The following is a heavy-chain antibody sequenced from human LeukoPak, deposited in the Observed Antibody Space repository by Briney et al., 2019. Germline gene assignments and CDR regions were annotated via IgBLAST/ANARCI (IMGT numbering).Heavy chain of an antibody. J-gene: IGHJ4*02. D-gene: IGHD6-19*01. CDR2: IYYSGST. Sequence: PSETLSLTCTVSGGSISSSSYYWGWIRQPPGKGLEWIGSIYYSGSTYYNPSLKSRVTISVDTSKNQFSLKLSSVTAADTALYYCAKDIRAIAVAGGFDYWGQGTLVTVSS. V-gene: IGHV4-39*07. CDR3: AKDIRAIAVAGGFDY. CDR1: GGSISSSSYY.